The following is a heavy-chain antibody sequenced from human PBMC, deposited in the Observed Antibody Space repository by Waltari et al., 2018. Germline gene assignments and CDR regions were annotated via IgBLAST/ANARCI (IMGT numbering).Heavy chain of an antibody. Sequence: DVQLLESGGGFVQPGGSLRLSFAASGFTFGSYDMNWVRQPPGKGLQWVATITTSGVTTYYRDSVKGRFSISRDNSKSTLHLQMNSLRAEDTAVYYCAKGAVTTGFNHWGQGTLVTVSS. CDR1: GFTFGSYD. CDR2: ITTSGVTT. J-gene: IGHJ4*02. D-gene: IGHD4-4*01. CDR3: AKGAVTTGFNH. V-gene: IGHV3-23*01.